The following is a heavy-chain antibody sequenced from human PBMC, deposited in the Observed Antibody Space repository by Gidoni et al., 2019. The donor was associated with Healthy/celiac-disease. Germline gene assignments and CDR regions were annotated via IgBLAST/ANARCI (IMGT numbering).Heavy chain of an antibody. CDR2: IIPIFGTA. CDR3: ARAAQPNENDYYDFDY. J-gene: IGHJ4*02. V-gene: IGHV1-69*01. Sequence: SYAISWVRQAPGQGLEWMGGIIPIFGTANYAQKFQGRVTITADDSTSTAYMELSSLRSEDTAVYYCARAAQPNENDYYDFDYWGQGTLVTISS. D-gene: IGHD3-22*01. CDR1: SYA.